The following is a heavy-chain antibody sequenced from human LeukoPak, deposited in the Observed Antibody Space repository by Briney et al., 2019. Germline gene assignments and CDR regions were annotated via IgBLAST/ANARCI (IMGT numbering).Heavy chain of an antibody. CDR1: GFIFSSYE. CDR2: ISGSGSTI. J-gene: IGHJ4*02. V-gene: IGHV3-48*03. D-gene: IGHD3-22*01. Sequence: PGGSLRLSCAASGFIFSSYEMNWVRQAPGKGLEWVSYISGSGSTIYHADCVKGRFTISRDNAKNSLYLQMNSLRAEDTALYYCARGDDSSGYYGYWGQGTLVTVSS. CDR3: ARGDDSSGYYGY.